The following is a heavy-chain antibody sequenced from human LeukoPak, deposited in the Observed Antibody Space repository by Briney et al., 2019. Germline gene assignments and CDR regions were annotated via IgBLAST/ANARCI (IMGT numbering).Heavy chain of an antibody. J-gene: IGHJ4*02. D-gene: IGHD6-13*01. V-gene: IGHV3-33*01. CDR2: IWYDGSNK. CDR1: GFTFSSYG. Sequence: LPGRSLRLSCAASGFTFSSYGMHWVRQAPGKGLEWVAVIWYDGSNKFYADSVKGRFTISRDNSKNTLYLQMNSLRAEDTAVYYCARDRAAADLDYWGQGTLVSVSS. CDR3: ARDRAAADLDY.